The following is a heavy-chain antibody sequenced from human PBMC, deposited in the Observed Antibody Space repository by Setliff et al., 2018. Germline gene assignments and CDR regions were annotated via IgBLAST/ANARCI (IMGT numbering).Heavy chain of an antibody. V-gene: IGHV7-4-1*02. Sequence: SVKVSCKASGYTFTSYAMHWVRQAPGQGLEWMGWINTNTGNPTYAQGFTGRFVFSLDTSVSTAYLQISSLKAEDTAVYYCARGDFWVVGGAFDIWGQGTMVTVS. D-gene: IGHD3-3*01. CDR2: INTNTGNP. J-gene: IGHJ3*02. CDR3: ARGDFWVVGGAFDI. CDR1: GYTFTSYA.